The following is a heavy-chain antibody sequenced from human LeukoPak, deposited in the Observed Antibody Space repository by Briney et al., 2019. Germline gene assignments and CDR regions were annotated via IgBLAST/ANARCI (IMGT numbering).Heavy chain of an antibody. CDR3: ARDHDWAFDL. D-gene: IGHD3-9*01. Sequence: SGGSLRLSCEGSGFPFGSYVMSWVRQAPGKGLEWIAYINHNAEMIFYPDFVKGRFTISRDNPKKSLYLQMNALRYEDTAMYYCARDHDWAFDLWGQGTLVTVSS. CDR1: GFPFGSYV. V-gene: IGHV3-48*02. J-gene: IGHJ4*02. CDR2: INHNAEMI.